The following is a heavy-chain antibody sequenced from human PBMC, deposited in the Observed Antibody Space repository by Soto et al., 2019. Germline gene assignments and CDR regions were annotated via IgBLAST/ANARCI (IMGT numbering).Heavy chain of an antibody. CDR2: ISGSGGNT. V-gene: IGHV3-23*01. CDR1: GFTFSSYA. D-gene: IGHD3-9*01. Sequence: GSLRLSCAASGFTFSSYAMTWVRQAPGKGLEWVSAISGSGGNTYYADSVKGRFTISRDNSKNTLYLQMSSLRAEDTAVYYCAKVLGYYDILTGYSNFDYWGQGTLVTVSS. J-gene: IGHJ4*02. CDR3: AKVLGYYDILTGYSNFDY.